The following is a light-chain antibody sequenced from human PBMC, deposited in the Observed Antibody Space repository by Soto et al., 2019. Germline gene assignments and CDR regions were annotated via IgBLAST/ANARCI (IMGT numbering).Light chain of an antibody. CDR1: QSVSSNY. Sequence: ILLTQSPDTLSLSPGERATLSCRATQSVSSNYLAWYQQKAGQAPRLLIYGASSRATGIPDRISGSGSGTDFTLPINRREPEGSAVYYCQQYGSSAAFGGGTKVEI. J-gene: IGKJ4*01. CDR3: QQYGSSAA. V-gene: IGKV3-20*01. CDR2: GAS.